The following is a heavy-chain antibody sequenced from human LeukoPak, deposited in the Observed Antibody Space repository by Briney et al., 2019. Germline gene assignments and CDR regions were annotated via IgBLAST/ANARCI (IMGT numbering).Heavy chain of an antibody. CDR2: ISGSGSTI. CDR3: ARVRSGYSHENYFDY. V-gene: IGHV3-48*03. Sequence: GGSLRLSCAASGFTFSNYEMNWVRQAPGKGLEWVSYISGSGSTIYYADSVKGRFTISRDNAKDSLYLQMNSLRAEDTAVYYCARVRSGYSHENYFDYWGQGNLVTVSS. J-gene: IGHJ4*02. D-gene: IGHD5-18*01. CDR1: GFTFSNYE.